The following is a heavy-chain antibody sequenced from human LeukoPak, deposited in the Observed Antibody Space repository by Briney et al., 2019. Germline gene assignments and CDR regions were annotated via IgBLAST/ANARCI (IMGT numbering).Heavy chain of an antibody. CDR3: ARGECSGGSCYAHRWFDP. CDR2: MNPNSGNT. J-gene: IGHJ5*02. Sequence: ASVKVSCKASGYTFTSYDINWVRQAIGQGLEWMGWMNPNSGNTGYAQKFQGRVTMTRNTSISTAYMELSSLRSEDTAVYYCARGECSGGSCYAHRWFDPWGQGTLVTVSS. CDR1: GYTFTSYD. D-gene: IGHD2-15*01. V-gene: IGHV1-8*01.